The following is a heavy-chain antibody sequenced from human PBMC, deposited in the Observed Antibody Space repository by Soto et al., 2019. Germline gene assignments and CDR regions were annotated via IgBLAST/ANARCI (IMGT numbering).Heavy chain of an antibody. CDR2: ISHSGNT. CDR3: ARDVSDSGWLDC. V-gene: IGHV4-61*01. D-gene: IGHD5-12*01. J-gene: IGHJ4*02. Sequence: TSETLSLTCTVSGVPVSSGSNHWSWIRQPPGKGLEWIGYISHSGNTDYSSSLESRAIISIDTSNNQFSLKLSSVTAADTAVYYCARDVSDSGWLDCGGRETRVTVSS. CDR1: GVPVSSGSNH.